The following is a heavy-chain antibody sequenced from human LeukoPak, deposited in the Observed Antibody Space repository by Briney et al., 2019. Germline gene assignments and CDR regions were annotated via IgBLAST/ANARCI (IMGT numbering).Heavy chain of an antibody. D-gene: IGHD6-13*01. Sequence: GGSLRLSCAASGFTFSSYWMSWVRQAPGKGLEWVANIKQDGSEKYYVDSAKGRFTISRDNAKNSLYLQMNSLRAEDTAVYYCARSLAAAGTYEYYFDYWGQGTLVTVSS. J-gene: IGHJ4*02. CDR3: ARSLAAAGTYEYYFDY. CDR2: IKQDGSEK. CDR1: GFTFSSYW. V-gene: IGHV3-7*01.